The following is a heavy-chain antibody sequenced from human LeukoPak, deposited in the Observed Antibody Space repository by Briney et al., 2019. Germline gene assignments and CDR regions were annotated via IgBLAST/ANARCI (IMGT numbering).Heavy chain of an antibody. J-gene: IGHJ1*01. V-gene: IGHV3-66*01. CDR1: GFTVSSNY. CDR2: IYSGGST. CDR3: AKAGSHSYFEH. Sequence: PGGSLRLSCAASGFTVSSNYMSWVRQAPGKGLEWVSVIYSGGSTYYADSVKGRFTISRDNSKNTLYLQMNSLRAEDTAVYYCAKAGSHSYFEHWGQGTLVTVSS. D-gene: IGHD1-26*01.